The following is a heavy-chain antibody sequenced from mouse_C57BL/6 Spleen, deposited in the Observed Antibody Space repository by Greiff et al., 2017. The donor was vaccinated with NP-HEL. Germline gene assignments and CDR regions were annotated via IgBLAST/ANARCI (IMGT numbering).Heavy chain of an antibody. Sequence: EVKVVESGGDLVKPGGSLKLSCAASGFTFSSYGMSWVRQTPDKRLEWVATISSGGSYTYYPDSVKGRFTISRDNAKNTLYLQMSSLKSEDTAMYYCARQGTAQATGYAMDYWGQGTSVTVSS. V-gene: IGHV5-6*01. CDR3: ARQGTAQATGYAMDY. CDR1: GFTFSSYG. CDR2: ISSGGSYT. D-gene: IGHD3-2*02. J-gene: IGHJ4*01.